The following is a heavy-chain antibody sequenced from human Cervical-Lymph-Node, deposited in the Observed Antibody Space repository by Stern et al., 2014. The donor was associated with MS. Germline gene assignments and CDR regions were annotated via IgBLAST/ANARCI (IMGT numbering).Heavy chain of an antibody. Sequence: VQLVESGGGVVQPGRSLRLSCAASGFTLSLYGMHWVRQAPGKGLEWVAVTSYDGSKEYYLDSVKGRFTMTRDNAKNTLYLEINRLRVDDTAIYFCAKGPMTTLPKFFYGMDVWGQGTAVTVSS. CDR3: AKGPMTTLPKFFYGMDV. D-gene: IGHD1-1*01. V-gene: IGHV3-30*18. J-gene: IGHJ6*02. CDR1: GFTLSLYG. CDR2: TSYDGSKE.